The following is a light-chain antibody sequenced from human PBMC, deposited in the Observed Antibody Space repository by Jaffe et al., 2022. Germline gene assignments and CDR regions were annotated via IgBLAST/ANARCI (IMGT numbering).Light chain of an antibody. CDR1: QTVTTNY. Sequence: EIVLTQSPGTLSLSPGETATLSCRASQTVTTNYLAWYQHKPGQAPRLVISGASIRATGIPDRFSGRGSGADYTLTISRLEPEDFAVYYCQQSDSSPMFTFGPGTKVEI. CDR3: QQSDSSPMFT. J-gene: IGKJ3*01. V-gene: IGKV3-20*01. CDR2: GAS.